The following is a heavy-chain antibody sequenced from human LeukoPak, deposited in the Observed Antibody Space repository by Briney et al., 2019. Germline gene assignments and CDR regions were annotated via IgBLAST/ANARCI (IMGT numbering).Heavy chain of an antibody. J-gene: IGHJ4*02. D-gene: IGHD2/OR15-2a*01. CDR2: IKSKTDGGTT. Sequence: PGGSLRLSCAASGFTFSNAWMSWVRQAPGKGLEWVGRIKSKTDGGTTDYAAPVKGRFTISRDDSKNTLYLQMNSLKTEDTAVYYCTTDFLENIARRELYYFDYWGQGTLVTVSS. CDR3: TTDFLENIARRELYYFDY. CDR1: GFTFSNAW. V-gene: IGHV3-15*01.